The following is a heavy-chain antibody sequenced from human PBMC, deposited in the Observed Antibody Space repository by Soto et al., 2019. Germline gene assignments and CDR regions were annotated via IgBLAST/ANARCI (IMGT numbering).Heavy chain of an antibody. J-gene: IGHJ5*02. CDR1: GYTFTSYY. V-gene: IGHV1-46*01. Sequence: GASVKVSCKASGYTFTSYYMHWVRQAPGQGLEWMGIINPSGGSTSYAQKFQGRVTMTRDTSTSTVYMELSSLRSEDTAVYYCEGDSSSWYRANWFDPWGQGTLVTVSS. CDR3: EGDSSSWYRANWFDP. D-gene: IGHD6-13*01. CDR2: INPSGGST.